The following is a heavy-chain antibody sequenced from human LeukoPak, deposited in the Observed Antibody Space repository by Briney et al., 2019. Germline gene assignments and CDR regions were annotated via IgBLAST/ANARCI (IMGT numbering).Heavy chain of an antibody. Sequence: GGSLRLSCAASGFTFSNAWMSWVRQAPGKGLEWVGRIKSKTDGGTTDYAAPVKGRFTISRDDSKNTLYLQMNSLKTEDTAVYYCTTDSGPRAVIGALSYMDVWGKGTTVTVSS. CDR3: TTDSGPRAVIGALSYMDV. CDR2: IKSKTDGGTT. V-gene: IGHV3-15*01. D-gene: IGHD3-10*01. J-gene: IGHJ6*03. CDR1: GFTFSNAW.